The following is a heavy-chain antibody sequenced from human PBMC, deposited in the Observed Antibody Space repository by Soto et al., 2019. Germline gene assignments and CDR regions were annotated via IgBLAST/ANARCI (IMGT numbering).Heavy chain of an antibody. J-gene: IGHJ6*03. D-gene: IGHD4-4*01. V-gene: IGHV3-11*01. CDR2: ISSSGSTI. CDR3: ARPDYSNHYYMDV. Sequence: GGSLRLSCAASGFTFSDYYMSWIRQAPGKGLEWVSYISSSGSTIYYADSVKGRFTISRDNAKNSLYLQMNSLRAEDTAVYYCARPDYSNHYYMDVWGKGTTVTVSS. CDR1: GFTFSDYY.